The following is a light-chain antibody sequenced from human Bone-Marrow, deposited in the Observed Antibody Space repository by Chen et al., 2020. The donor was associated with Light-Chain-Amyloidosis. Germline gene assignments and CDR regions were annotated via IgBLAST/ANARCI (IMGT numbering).Light chain of an antibody. J-gene: IGLJ3*02. CDR2: DVS. Sequence: QSALTQPASVSGSPGQSITISCTGTSRDIGDYNYVSWYQQHPGKAPKLMIYDVSNRPSGVSDRFSGSKSGVTASLTISGLQAEDEADYFCGSYTSSSTRVFGGGTKLTVL. CDR1: SRDIGDYNY. V-gene: IGLV2-14*01. CDR3: GSYTSSSTRV.